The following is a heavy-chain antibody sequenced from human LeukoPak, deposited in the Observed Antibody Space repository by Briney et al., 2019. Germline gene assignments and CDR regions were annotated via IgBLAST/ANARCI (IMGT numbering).Heavy chain of an antibody. J-gene: IGHJ6*02. CDR2: IIPILGIA. CDR3: AKEGTVTTDYYYGMDV. D-gene: IGHD4-17*01. V-gene: IGHV1-69*04. CDR1: GGTFSSYA. Sequence: SAKVSCKASGGTFSSYAISWVRQAPGQGLEWMGRIIPILGIANYAQKFQGRVTITADKSTSTAYMELSSLRSEDTAVYYCAKEGTVTTDYYYGMDVWGQGTTVTVSS.